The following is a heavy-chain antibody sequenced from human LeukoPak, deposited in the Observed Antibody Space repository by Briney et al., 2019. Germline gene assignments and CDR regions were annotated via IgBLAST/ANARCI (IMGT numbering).Heavy chain of an antibody. D-gene: IGHD2-15*01. Sequence: PGGSLRLSCAASGFTFSSYSMNWVRQAPGKGLEWVSYISSSSSTIYYADSVKGRFTISRDNAKNSLYLHMNSLRAEDTALYYCARVVRVDYNYYYTDVWGKGTTVTVSS. CDR2: ISSSSSTI. J-gene: IGHJ6*03. V-gene: IGHV3-48*01. CDR3: ARVVRVDYNYYYTDV. CDR1: GFTFSSYS.